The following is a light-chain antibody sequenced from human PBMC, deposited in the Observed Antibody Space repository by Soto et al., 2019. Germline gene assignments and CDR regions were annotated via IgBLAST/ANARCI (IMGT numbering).Light chain of an antibody. Sequence: EIVLTQSPDTLSLSPGERATLSCRASQSVTGSYLAWYQHKPGQAPRLLIYGASTRATGIPDRFSGSGSGTDFTLTISGLEPEDFAVYYCQQYGTSPQFTFGPGTKVDHK. CDR2: GAS. V-gene: IGKV3-20*01. CDR1: QSVTGSY. J-gene: IGKJ3*01. CDR3: QQYGTSPQFT.